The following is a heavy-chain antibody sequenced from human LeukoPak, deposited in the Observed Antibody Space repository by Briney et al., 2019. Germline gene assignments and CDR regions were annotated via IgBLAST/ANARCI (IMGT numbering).Heavy chain of an antibody. CDR2: INHSGST. D-gene: IGHD3-10*01. Sequence: PSETLSLTCAVYGGSFSGYYWSWIRQPPGKGLEWIGEINHSGSTNYNPSLKSRVTISVDTSKNQFSLKLSSVTAADTAVYYCARGRVTMVRGVKYYYYYYMDVWGKGTTVTVSS. CDR3: ARGRVTMVRGVKYYYYYYMDV. J-gene: IGHJ6*03. CDR1: GGSFSGYY. V-gene: IGHV4-34*01.